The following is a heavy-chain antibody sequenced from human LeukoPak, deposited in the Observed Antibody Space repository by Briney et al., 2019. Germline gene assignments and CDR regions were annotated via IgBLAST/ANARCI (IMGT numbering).Heavy chain of an antibody. CDR3: ASYPRYYDILTGYGLSGYFDY. Sequence: SSETLSLTCTVSGGSISSSSYYWGWIRQPPGKGLEWIGSIYYSGSTYYNPSLKSRVTISVDTSKNQFSLKLSSVTAADTAVYYCASYPRYYDILTGYGLSGYFDYWGQGTLVTVSS. D-gene: IGHD3-9*01. V-gene: IGHV4-39*01. CDR1: GGSISSSSYY. J-gene: IGHJ4*02. CDR2: IYYSGST.